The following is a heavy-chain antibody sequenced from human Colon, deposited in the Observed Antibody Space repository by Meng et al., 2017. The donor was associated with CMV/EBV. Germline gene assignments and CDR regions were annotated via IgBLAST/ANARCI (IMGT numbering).Heavy chain of an antibody. V-gene: IGHV2-5*02. J-gene: IGHJ4*02. D-gene: IGHD6-6*01. CDR1: SVSRSSMSGR. CDR3: VQGHSSSSGVVH. CDR2: LHGDDTN. Sequence: LKEAAATVVIPPGPLTLISSLASVSRSSMSGRVGWLRAPREKVVEWLALLHGDDTNEYNPSLSNRLTVTRDNSKNQVSLTLTNVDPVDTGAYYCVQGHSSSSGVVHWGQGTLVTVSS.